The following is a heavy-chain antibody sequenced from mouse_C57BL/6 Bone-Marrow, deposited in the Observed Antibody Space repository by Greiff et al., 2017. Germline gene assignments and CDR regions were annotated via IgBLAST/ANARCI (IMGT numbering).Heavy chain of an antibody. CDR2: IWRGGST. J-gene: IGHJ4*01. CDR3: AKSRLSYYYPMDY. Sequence: LQQSGPGLVQPSQSLSITCTVSGFSLTSYGVHWVRQSPGKGLEWLGVIWRGGSTDYNAAFMSRLSITKDNSKSQVFFKMNSRQADVTAIYYCAKSRLSYYYPMDYWGQGTSVTVSS. V-gene: IGHV2-5*01. CDR1: GFSLTSYG. D-gene: IGHD2-4*01.